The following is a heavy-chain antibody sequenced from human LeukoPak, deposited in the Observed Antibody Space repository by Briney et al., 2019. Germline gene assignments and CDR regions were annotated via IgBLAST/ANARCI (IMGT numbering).Heavy chain of an antibody. J-gene: IGHJ6*03. D-gene: IGHD1-1*01. CDR3: ARDATTEIGTVYMDV. V-gene: IGHV3-11*04. CDR1: GFPFSAYY. CDR2: ISGSGDTI. Sequence: GGSLRLSCAASGFPFSAYYMSWLRQAPGKGLEWISHISGSGDTIYYADSVKGRFTISRDNTKNSLYLQMNSLRAEDTALYFCARDATTEIGTVYMDVWGKGTTVTISS.